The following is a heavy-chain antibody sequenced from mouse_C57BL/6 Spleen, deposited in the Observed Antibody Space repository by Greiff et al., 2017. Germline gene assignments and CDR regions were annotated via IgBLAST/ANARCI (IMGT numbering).Heavy chain of an antibody. J-gene: IGHJ3*01. V-gene: IGHV1-69*01. CDR1: GYTFTSYW. CDR3: ARGGILRGFAY. CDR2: IDPSDSYT. Sequence: QVQLKESGAELVMPGASVKLSCKASGYTFTSYWMHWVKQRPGQGLEWIGEIDPSDSYTNYNQKFKGKSTLTVDKSSSTAYMQLSSLTSEDSAVYYCARGGILRGFAYWVQGTLVTVSA.